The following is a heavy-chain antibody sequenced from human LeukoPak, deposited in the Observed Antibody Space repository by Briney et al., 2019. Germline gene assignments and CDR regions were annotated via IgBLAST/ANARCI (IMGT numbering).Heavy chain of an antibody. J-gene: IGHJ4*02. D-gene: IGHD2-8*02. CDR3: ARLPSAGGVDGFDN. Sequence: ASVKVSCKASGYTFSAYYMHWVRQAPGQGLEWMGWINPNTGGTKYAQKFQGRVTMTRDTSIRTGYVELSRLRSDDTAVYFCARLPSAGGVDGFDNWGQRTPVTVSS. CDR2: INPNTGGT. CDR1: GYTFSAYY. V-gene: IGHV1-2*02.